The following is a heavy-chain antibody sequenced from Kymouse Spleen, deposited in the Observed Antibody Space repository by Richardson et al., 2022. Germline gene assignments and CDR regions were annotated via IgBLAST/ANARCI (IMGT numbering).Heavy chain of an antibody. D-gene: IGHD6-19*01. V-gene: IGHV4-34*01. Sequence: QVQLQQWGAGLLKPSETLSLTCAVYGGSFSGYYWSWIRQPPGKGLEWIGEINHSGSTNYNPSLKSRVTISVDTSKNQFSLKLSSVTAADTAVYYCARGLGGSSGWYEDYWGQGTLVTVSS. CDR1: GGSFSGYY. CDR3: ARGLGGSSGWYEDY. J-gene: IGHJ4*02. CDR2: INHSGST.